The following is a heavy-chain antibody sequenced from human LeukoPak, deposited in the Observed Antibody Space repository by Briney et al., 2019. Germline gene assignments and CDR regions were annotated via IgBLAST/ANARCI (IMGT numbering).Heavy chain of an antibody. D-gene: IGHD3-16*02. CDR2: ISYDGSNK. CDR3: ARDPDDYVWGSYRYSRRLDY. Sequence: GRSLRLSCAASGFTFSSYAMHWVRQAPGKGLEWVAVISYDGSNKYYADSVKGRFTISRDNSKNTLYLQMNSLRAEDTAVYCCARDPDDYVWGSYRYSRRLDYWGQGTLVTVSS. J-gene: IGHJ4*02. V-gene: IGHV3-30-3*01. CDR1: GFTFSSYA.